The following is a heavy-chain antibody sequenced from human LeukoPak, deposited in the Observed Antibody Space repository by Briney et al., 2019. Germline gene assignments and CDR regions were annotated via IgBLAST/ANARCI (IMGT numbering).Heavy chain of an antibody. CDR3: ARHQGYLDYYYGMDV. CDR2: IYSGGST. V-gene: IGHV3-53*01. Sequence: PGGSLRLSCAASGFTVSSNYMSWVRQAPGRGLEWVSVIYSGGSTYYADSVKGRFTISRDNSKNTPYLQMNSLRAEDTAVYYCARHQGYLDYYYGMDVWGQGTPVTVSS. D-gene: IGHD2-15*01. J-gene: IGHJ6*02. CDR1: GFTVSSNY.